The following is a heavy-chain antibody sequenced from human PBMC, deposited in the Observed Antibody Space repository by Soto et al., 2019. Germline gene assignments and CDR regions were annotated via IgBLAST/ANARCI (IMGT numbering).Heavy chain of an antibody. J-gene: IGHJ3*02. CDR1: GFTVSSNH. CDR2: IESGGNM. V-gene: IGHV3-66*01. CDR3: ARDSGFGSGWPTFDI. Sequence: EVQLVESGGGLVQPGESLRLSCAVSGFTVSSNHMDWVRQAPGKGPEWGSIIESGGNMFYADSVKGRFTISRDNSKNTLFLQMNGLKGEDTAVYYCARDSGFGSGWPTFDIWGLGTMVTVTS. D-gene: IGHD6-19*01.